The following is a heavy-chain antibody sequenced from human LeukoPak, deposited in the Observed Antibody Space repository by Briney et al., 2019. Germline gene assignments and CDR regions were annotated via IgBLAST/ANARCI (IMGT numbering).Heavy chain of an antibody. CDR3: TVESREQIMGTKYFQH. Sequence: GGSLRLSCAASGFPFSNAWMNWVRQAPGKGLEWVGRIYSKTHGGTTDYAAPVKGRFTISRDDSKNTLYLQMNSLKIEDTAVYYCTVESREQIMGTKYFQHWGQGTLVTVSS. CDR2: IYSKTHGGTT. CDR1: GFPFSNAW. V-gene: IGHV3-15*01. J-gene: IGHJ1*01. D-gene: IGHD1/OR15-1a*01.